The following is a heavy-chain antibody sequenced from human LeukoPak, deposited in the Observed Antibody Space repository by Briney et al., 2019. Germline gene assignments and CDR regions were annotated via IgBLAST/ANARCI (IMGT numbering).Heavy chain of an antibody. D-gene: IGHD1-14*01. CDR2: TSGSGGDT. V-gene: IGHV3-23*01. Sequence: GGSLRLSCVASGFSFSNYAMSWFRQAPGEGLEWVSGTSGSGGDTFYADSVRGRFTISRDNSKNTLYLQMNSLRAEDTALYYCAKEKTWGYNIDAFDIWGQGTMVTVSS. CDR1: GFSFSNYA. CDR3: AKEKTWGYNIDAFDI. J-gene: IGHJ3*02.